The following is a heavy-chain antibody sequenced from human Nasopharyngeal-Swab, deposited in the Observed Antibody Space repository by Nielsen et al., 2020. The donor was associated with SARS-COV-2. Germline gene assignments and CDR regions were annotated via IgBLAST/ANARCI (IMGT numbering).Heavy chain of an antibody. J-gene: IGHJ3*02. V-gene: IGHV4-4*08. D-gene: IGHD3-22*01. Sequence: RQAPGKGLEWIGRIYTSGNTNYNPSLKSRVTISRDTSKNQLSLKLNSVTAADTAMYYCARAPPESYYDSSGYPPGGVFDIWGQGTMVTVSS. CDR3: ARAPPESYYDSSGYPPGGVFDI. CDR2: IYTSGNT.